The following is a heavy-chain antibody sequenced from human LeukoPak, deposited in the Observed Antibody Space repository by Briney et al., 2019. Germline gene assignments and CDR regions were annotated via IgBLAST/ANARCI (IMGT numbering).Heavy chain of an antibody. V-gene: IGHV3-21*01. CDR1: GFTFSSYS. Sequence: PGGSLRLSCAASGFTFSSYSMNWVRQAPGKGLEWVSSISSSSSYIYYADSVKGRFTISRDNAKNSLYLQMNSLRDEDTAVYYCARDGWPYDSSGYYGDDAFDIWGQGTMVTVSS. CDR3: ARDGWPYDSSGYYGDDAFDI. CDR2: ISSSSSYI. D-gene: IGHD3-22*01. J-gene: IGHJ3*02.